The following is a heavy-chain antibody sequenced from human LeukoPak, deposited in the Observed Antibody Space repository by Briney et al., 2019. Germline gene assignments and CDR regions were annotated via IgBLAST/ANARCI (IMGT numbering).Heavy chain of an antibody. J-gene: IGHJ4*02. CDR3: ARDEWELLDY. CDR1: GFTFSNYA. D-gene: IGHD1-26*01. V-gene: IGHV3-30*19. Sequence: GGSLRLSCAASGFTFSNYALSWVRQAPGKGLEWVAVISYDGSNKYYADSVKGRFTISRDNSKNTLYLQMNSLRAEDTAVYYCARDEWELLDYWGQGTLVTVSS. CDR2: ISYDGSNK.